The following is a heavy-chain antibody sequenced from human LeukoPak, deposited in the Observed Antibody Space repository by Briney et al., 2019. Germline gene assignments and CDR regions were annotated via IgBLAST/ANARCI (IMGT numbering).Heavy chain of an antibody. CDR3: ARDPGPLTYYYGSGSYYSYYGMDV. Sequence: SETLSLTCTVSGGSISSYYWSWIRQPPGKGLEWIGYIYYSGSTNYNPSLKSRVTISVDTSKNQFSLKLSSVTAADTAVYYCARDPGPLTYYYGSGSYYSYYGMDVWGQGTTVTVSS. V-gene: IGHV4-59*01. CDR1: GGSISSYY. CDR2: IYYSGST. D-gene: IGHD3-10*01. J-gene: IGHJ6*02.